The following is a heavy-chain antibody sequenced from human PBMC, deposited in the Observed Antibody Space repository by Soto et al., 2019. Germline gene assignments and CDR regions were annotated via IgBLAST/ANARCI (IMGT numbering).Heavy chain of an antibody. CDR1: GFTFSSYA. CDR3: AKDSGKQWLVPLRY. D-gene: IGHD6-19*01. Sequence: GGSLRLSCAASGFTFSSYAMSWVRQAPGKGLEWVSAISGSGGSTYYADSVKGRFTISRDNSKNTLYLQMNSLRAEDTAVYYCAKDSGKQWLVPLRYWGQGTLVTVSS. CDR2: ISGSGGST. J-gene: IGHJ4*02. V-gene: IGHV3-23*01.